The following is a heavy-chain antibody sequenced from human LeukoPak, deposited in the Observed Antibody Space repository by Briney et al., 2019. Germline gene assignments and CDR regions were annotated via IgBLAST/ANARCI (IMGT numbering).Heavy chain of an antibody. V-gene: IGHV3-21*04. CDR2: ISSSSSYI. J-gene: IGHJ4*02. D-gene: IGHD2-8*01. Sequence: GGSLSLSCAASGFTFSSYGMNWVRQAPGKGLEWGSSISSSSSYIYYADSVKGRFTISIDNAKNSLYLQMNSLSAEDTALYYCAKDIGKYAEGPIDYWGQGTLVTVSS. CDR3: AKDIGKYAEGPIDY. CDR1: GFTFSSYG.